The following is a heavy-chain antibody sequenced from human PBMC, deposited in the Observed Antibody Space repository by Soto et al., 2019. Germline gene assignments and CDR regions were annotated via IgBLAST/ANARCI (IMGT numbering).Heavy chain of an antibody. J-gene: IGHJ4*02. CDR1: GGSISSYY. CDR3: ARSGGYSGYEPFDY. V-gene: IGHV4-59*01. CDR2: IYYSGST. D-gene: IGHD5-12*01. Sequence: PSETLSLTCTVSGGSISSYYWSWIRQPPGKGLEWIGYIYYSGSTNYNPSLKSRVTISVDTSKNQFSLKLSSVTAADTAVYYCARSGGYSGYEPFDYWGQGTLVTVSS.